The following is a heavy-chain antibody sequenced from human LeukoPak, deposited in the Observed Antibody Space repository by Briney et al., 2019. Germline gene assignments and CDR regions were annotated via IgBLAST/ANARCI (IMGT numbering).Heavy chain of an antibody. V-gene: IGHV3-23*01. CDR3: AKDTLPTYYYDSSGLGAFDI. CDR1: GFTFSSYA. Sequence: GGSLRLSCAASGFTFSSYAMSWVRQAPGKGLEWVSAISGSGGSTYYADSVKGRFTISRDNSKNTLYLQMNSLRAEDTAVYYCAKDTLPTYYYDSSGLGAFDIWGQGTMVTVSS. J-gene: IGHJ3*02. CDR2: ISGSGGST. D-gene: IGHD3-22*01.